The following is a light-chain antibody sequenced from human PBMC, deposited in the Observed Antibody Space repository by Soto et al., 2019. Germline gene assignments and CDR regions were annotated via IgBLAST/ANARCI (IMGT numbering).Light chain of an antibody. V-gene: IGKV1-5*01. Sequence: DIQMTQSPSTLSASVGDRVTITCRASQSISSWLAWDQQKPGKAPKLLIYDASSLESGVPSRFSGSGSGTEFTLTISSLQPDDFATYYCQQYNSYSTFGQGTTVEIK. CDR2: DAS. J-gene: IGKJ1*01. CDR3: QQYNSYST. CDR1: QSISSW.